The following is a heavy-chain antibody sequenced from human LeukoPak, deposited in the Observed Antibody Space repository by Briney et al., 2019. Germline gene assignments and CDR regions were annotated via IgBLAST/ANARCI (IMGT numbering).Heavy chain of an antibody. D-gene: IGHD2-2*01. CDR3: ARDLTSEYYFDY. Sequence: GGSLRLSCAASGFTFSSYWMHWVRQAPGKGPVWVSRINSDGSSTSYADSVKGRFTISRDNAKNTLYLQMNSLRAEDTAVYYCARDLTSEYYFDYWGQGTLVTVSS. J-gene: IGHJ4*02. CDR2: INSDGSST. CDR1: GFTFSSYW. V-gene: IGHV3-74*01.